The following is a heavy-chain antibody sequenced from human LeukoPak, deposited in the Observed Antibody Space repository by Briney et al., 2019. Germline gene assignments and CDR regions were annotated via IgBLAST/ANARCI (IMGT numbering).Heavy chain of an antibody. CDR2: INHSGST. Sequence: PSETLSLTCAVYGGSFSGYYWSWIRQPPGKGLEWIGEINHSGSTNYNPSLKSRVTISVDTSKNQFSLKLSSVTAADTAVYYCARVGVVGATGAFDIWGQGTMVTVSS. CDR1: GGSFSGYY. CDR3: ARVGVVGATGAFDI. D-gene: IGHD1-26*01. V-gene: IGHV4-34*01. J-gene: IGHJ3*02.